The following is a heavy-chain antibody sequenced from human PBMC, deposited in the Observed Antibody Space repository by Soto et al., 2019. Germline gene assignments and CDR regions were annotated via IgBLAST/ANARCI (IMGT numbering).Heavy chain of an antibody. D-gene: IGHD1-26*01. Sequence: QVQLVQSGAEVKKPGASVKVSCKASGYTFTSYYMYWVRQAPGQGLEWMGIINPSGGSTSYAQKFQGRVTMTRDTSTSTVYMELSSLRSEDTAVYYCARTWRGSYARDWYFDLWGRGTLVTVSS. V-gene: IGHV1-46*01. CDR2: INPSGGST. CDR1: GYTFTSYY. CDR3: ARTWRGSYARDWYFDL. J-gene: IGHJ2*01.